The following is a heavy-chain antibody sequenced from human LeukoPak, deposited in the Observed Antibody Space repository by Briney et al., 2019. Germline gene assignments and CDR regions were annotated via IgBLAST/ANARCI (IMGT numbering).Heavy chain of an antibody. D-gene: IGHD5-18*01. J-gene: IGHJ4*02. Sequence: ASVKVSCKASGYTFTSYYMHWVRQAPRQGLEWMGLIITSAGSTTYAQNFQGRVTLTRDTSTSTVYMEMSSLRSEDTAVYYCARVEGLTATVTDWGQGTLVTVSS. CDR2: IITSAGST. V-gene: IGHV1-46*01. CDR1: GYTFTSYY. CDR3: ARVEGLTATVTD.